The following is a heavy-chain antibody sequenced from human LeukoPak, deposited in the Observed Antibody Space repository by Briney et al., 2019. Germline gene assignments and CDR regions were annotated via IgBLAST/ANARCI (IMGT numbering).Heavy chain of an antibody. D-gene: IGHD6-13*01. J-gene: IGHJ5*02. V-gene: IGHV3-23*01. CDR2: ISGSGGST. CDR1: GFTFSSYA. CDR3: AKDLKRWQQLRWFDP. Sequence: GSLRLSRAASGFTFSSYAMSWVRQAPGKGLEWVSAISGSGGSTYYADSVKGRFTISRDNSKNTLYLQMNSLRAEDTAVYYCAKDLKRWQQLRWFDPWGQGTLVTVSS.